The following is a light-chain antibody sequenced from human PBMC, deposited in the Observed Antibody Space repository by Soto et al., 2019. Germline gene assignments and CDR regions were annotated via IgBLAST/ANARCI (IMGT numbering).Light chain of an antibody. CDR1: SFNIGSET. J-gene: IGLJ2*01. Sequence: QPVLTQPPSASGTPGQTITISCSGSSFNIGSETVHWYQQFPGTAPKLLIYSNDQRPSGVPDRFSGSKAGTSASLAISGLQFEDEADYYCATWDDSLNSPLFGGGTKLTVL. CDR2: SND. CDR3: ATWDDSLNSPL. V-gene: IGLV1-44*01.